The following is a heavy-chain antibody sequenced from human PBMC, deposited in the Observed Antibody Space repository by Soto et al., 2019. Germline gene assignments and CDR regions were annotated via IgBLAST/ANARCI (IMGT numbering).Heavy chain of an antibody. D-gene: IGHD3-10*01. Sequence: EVQLVESGGGLVQPGGSLRLSCAASGFPFGGHWMYWVRQAPGKGLVWVSRMNTDGTFASYADSVKGRFFTSRDNAKNTLYLQMNSLRDEHTAVYCCAKDYSSVPAYWGQGTLVTVSS. CDR2: MNTDGTFA. CDR1: GFPFGGHW. J-gene: IGHJ4*02. CDR3: AKDYSSVPAY. V-gene: IGHV3-74*01.